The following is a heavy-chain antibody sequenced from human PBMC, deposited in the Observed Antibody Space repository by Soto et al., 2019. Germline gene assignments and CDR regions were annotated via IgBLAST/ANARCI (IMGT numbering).Heavy chain of an antibody. V-gene: IGHV1-18*04. Sequence: ASVKVSCKASGYTFTGYYMHWVRQAPGQGLEWMGWISANNGNTNYAQKLQGRVTMTTDTSTSTAYMELRSLRSDDTAVYYCARPYYDILTGYYGGGHYGMDVWGQGTTVTVSS. CDR2: ISANNGNT. CDR3: ARPYYDILTGYYGGGHYGMDV. CDR1: GYTFTGYY. D-gene: IGHD3-9*01. J-gene: IGHJ6*02.